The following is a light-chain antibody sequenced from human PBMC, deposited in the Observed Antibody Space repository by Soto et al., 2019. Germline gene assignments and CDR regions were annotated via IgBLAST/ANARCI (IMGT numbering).Light chain of an antibody. CDR3: QQRSNWPPSWT. V-gene: IGKV3D-20*02. Sequence: EIVLTQSPGTLSLSPGERATLSCRASQSVSSSYLAWDQQKPGQAPRLLIYDASNRATRIPARFSGSGSGTDFTLTISSLEPEDFAVYYCQQRSNWPPSWTFGQGTKVDI. CDR1: QSVSSSY. J-gene: IGKJ1*01. CDR2: DAS.